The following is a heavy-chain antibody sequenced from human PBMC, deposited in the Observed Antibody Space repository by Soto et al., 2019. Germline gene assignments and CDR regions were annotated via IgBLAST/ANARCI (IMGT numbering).Heavy chain of an antibody. J-gene: IGHJ3*02. V-gene: IGHV4-39*01. CDR1: GGSISSSIYY. CDR2: IYYSGIT. D-gene: IGHD3-3*01. CDR3: ASFTIFGVVIYAFDI. Sequence: SETLSLTCTVSGGSISSSIYYWGGIRHPPGKGLEWIGSIYYSGITYYNPSLKSRVTISVDTSKNQFSLKLSSVTAADTAVYYCASFTIFGVVIYAFDIWGQGTMVTVSS.